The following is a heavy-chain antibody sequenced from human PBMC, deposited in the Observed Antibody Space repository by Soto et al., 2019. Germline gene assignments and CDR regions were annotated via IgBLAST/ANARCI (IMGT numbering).Heavy chain of an antibody. Sequence: PGGSLRLSCAASGFTFSDYYMTWIRQAPGKGLEWVSYISSRGSPTFYAGSVKGRFTISRDNGKNSLYLQMNSLRAEDTAIYYCARDLYYHGSGSYLAFDSWGQGTLVTVSS. J-gene: IGHJ4*02. CDR3: ARDLYYHGSGSYLAFDS. V-gene: IGHV3-11*01. CDR2: ISSRGSPT. CDR1: GFTFSDYY. D-gene: IGHD3-10*01.